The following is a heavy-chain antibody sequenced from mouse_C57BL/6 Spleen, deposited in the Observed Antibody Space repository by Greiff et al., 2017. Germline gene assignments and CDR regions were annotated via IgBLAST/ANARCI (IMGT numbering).Heavy chain of an antibody. Sequence: VQLQQSGTVLARPGASVKMSCKTSGYTFTSYWMHWVNQRPGQGLEWIGAIYPGNSDTSYNQKFKGKAKLTAVTSASTAYMELSSLTNADSAVYYGTMGYGSSYGYAMDYWGQGTSVTVSS. J-gene: IGHJ4*01. V-gene: IGHV1-5*01. CDR3: TMGYGSSYGYAMDY. CDR1: GYTFTSYW. D-gene: IGHD1-1*01. CDR2: IYPGNSDT.